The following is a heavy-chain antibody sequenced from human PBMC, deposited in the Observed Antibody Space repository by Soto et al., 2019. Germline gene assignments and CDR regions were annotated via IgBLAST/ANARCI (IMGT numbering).Heavy chain of an antibody. V-gene: IGHV1-69*01. CDR1: GGTFSRHA. CDR2: IIPIFGTA. D-gene: IGHD3-22*01. J-gene: IGHJ4*02. CDR3: ARGWGYDSNDYYYAY. Sequence: QVQLVQSGAEVRKPGSSVKVYCKASGGTFSRHAISWVRQAPGQGLEWMGGIIPIFGTANHAQKFQGRVTIIADESTSTVYMEVSSLRSEDTAMYYCARGWGYDSNDYYYAYWGQGTLVIVSS.